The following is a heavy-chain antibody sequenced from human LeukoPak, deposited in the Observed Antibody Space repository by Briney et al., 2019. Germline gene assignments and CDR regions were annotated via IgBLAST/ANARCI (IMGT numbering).Heavy chain of an antibody. CDR1: GLTFSSYS. V-gene: IGHV3-21*01. Sequence: GGSLRLSCAASGLTFSSYSMNWVRQAPGKGLEWVSSISSSSSYIYYADSVKGRFTISRDNAKNSLYLQMNSLRAEDTAVYYCARGQYSSGWYTEGFDYWGQGTLVTVSS. CDR2: ISSSSSYI. CDR3: ARGQYSSGWYTEGFDY. J-gene: IGHJ4*02. D-gene: IGHD6-19*01.